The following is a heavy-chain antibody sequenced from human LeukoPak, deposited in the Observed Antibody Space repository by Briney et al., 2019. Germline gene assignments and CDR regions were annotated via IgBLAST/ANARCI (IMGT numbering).Heavy chain of an antibody. D-gene: IGHD1-26*01. Sequence: SQTLSLTCAISGDSVSIKSSPWTWIRQSPSRGLEWLGRTYYRSKWNYDYAVSVKSRITINPDTSKKQFSLQLTSVTPEDTAVYYCAKFANWDDTFDIWGQGTMVTVSS. V-gene: IGHV6-1*01. CDR1: GDSVSIKSSP. J-gene: IGHJ3*02. CDR2: TYYRSKWNY. CDR3: AKFANWDDTFDI.